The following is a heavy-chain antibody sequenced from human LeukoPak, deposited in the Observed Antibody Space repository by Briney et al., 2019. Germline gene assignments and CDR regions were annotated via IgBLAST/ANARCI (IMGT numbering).Heavy chain of an antibody. CDR3: ASGLGYCSGASCYQDAFHI. V-gene: IGHV1-69*05. Sequence: VSSEKVSCKASGGTFSSYAISWVRQAPGQGLEWMGGIIPIFGTANYAQKFQGRVTITTDESTSTAYMELSSLRSEDSAVYYCASGLGYCSGASCYQDAFHIWAQGTMVTVSS. CDR2: IIPIFGTA. CDR1: GGTFSSYA. D-gene: IGHD2-15*01. J-gene: IGHJ3*02.